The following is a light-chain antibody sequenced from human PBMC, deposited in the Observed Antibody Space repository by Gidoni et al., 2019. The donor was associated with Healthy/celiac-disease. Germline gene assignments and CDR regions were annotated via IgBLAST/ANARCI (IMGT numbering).Light chain of an antibody. Sequence: ELVLTQSPATLSSSPGERATLSCRASQSVSSYLSWYQQKPGQAPRLLIYDASNRATGIPARFSGSGSGTDFTLTISNLEPEDLAVYYCQQRSNWPRAFGGGTKVEIK. V-gene: IGKV3-11*01. CDR3: QQRSNWPRA. CDR1: QSVSSY. J-gene: IGKJ4*01. CDR2: DAS.